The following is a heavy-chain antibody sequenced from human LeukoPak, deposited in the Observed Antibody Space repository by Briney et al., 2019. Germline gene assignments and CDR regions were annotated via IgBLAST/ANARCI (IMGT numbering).Heavy chain of an antibody. CDR2: IYSSGST. CDR1: GGSVSDYY. J-gene: IGHJ6*03. V-gene: IGHV4-4*07. Sequence: SETLSLTCTISGGSVSDYYWSWIRQPAGKGLEWIGRIYSSGSTNYNPSLKSRVTMSVDTSKNQFSLKLSSVTAADTAVYYCARESIGGWFGELTRHYYYYYMDVWGKGTTVTISS. D-gene: IGHD3-10*01. CDR3: ARESIGGWFGELTRHYYYYYMDV.